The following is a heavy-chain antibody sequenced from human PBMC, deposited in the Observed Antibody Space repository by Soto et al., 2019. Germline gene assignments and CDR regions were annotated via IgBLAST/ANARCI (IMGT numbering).Heavy chain of an antibody. Sequence: VQLVESGGGLVQPGGSLRLSCAASGFTFSSYSMNWVRQAPGKGLEWVSYISSSSSTIYYADSVKGRFTISRDNAKNSLYLQMNSLRDEDTAVYYCARDLLHCGGDCYPDYWGQGTLVTVSS. D-gene: IGHD2-21*02. CDR1: GFTFSSYS. J-gene: IGHJ4*02. CDR2: ISSSSSTI. V-gene: IGHV3-48*02. CDR3: ARDLLHCGGDCYPDY.